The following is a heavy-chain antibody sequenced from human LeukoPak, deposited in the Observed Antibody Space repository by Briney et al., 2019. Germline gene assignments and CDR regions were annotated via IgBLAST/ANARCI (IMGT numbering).Heavy chain of an antibody. V-gene: IGHV1-69*02. J-gene: IGHJ4*02. CDR1: GGTFSSYT. CDR3: ASTYGGNSGGGGLFDY. Sequence: GASVKVSCKASGGTFSSYTISWVRQAPGQGLEWMGRIIPILGIANSAQKFQGRVTITADKSTSTAYMELRSLRSADTAVYYCASTYGGNSGGGGLFDYWGQGTLVTVSS. D-gene: IGHD4-23*01. CDR2: IIPILGIA.